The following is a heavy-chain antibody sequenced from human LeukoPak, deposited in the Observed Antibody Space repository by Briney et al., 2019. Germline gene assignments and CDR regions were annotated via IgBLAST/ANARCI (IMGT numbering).Heavy chain of an antibody. CDR3: VRGPFGNDAGA. V-gene: IGHV4-34*01. J-gene: IGHJ5*02. Sequence: SETLSLTCAVSGGSFNDYYWSWIRQSPGKGLEWIGEINHGGHTNYNPSLKSRVTMSVDTSKNQFSLNLISVTAADAAVYYCVRGPFGNDAGAWGQGTRVTVSA. D-gene: IGHD1-1*01. CDR1: GGSFNDYY. CDR2: INHGGHT.